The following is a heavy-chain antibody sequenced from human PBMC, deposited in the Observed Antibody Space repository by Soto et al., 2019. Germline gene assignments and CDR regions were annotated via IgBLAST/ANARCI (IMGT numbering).Heavy chain of an antibody. CDR3: TTDSADIVVVPATFGMDV. D-gene: IGHD2-2*01. V-gene: IGHV3-15*01. CDR1: GITFSNAW. Sequence: EVQLVESGGGLVKPGGSLRLSCAASGITFSNAWMTWVRQAPGKGREWVGRIKSITDGGTTDYAAPVKGRLTISMDDSKHTLYLQMNNLRTVDTAVYHCTTDSADIVVVPATFGMDVWGQGTTVTVSS. CDR2: IKSITDGGTT. J-gene: IGHJ6*02.